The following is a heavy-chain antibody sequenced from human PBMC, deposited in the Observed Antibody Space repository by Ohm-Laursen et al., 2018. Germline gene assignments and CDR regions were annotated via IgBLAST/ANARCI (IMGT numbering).Heavy chain of an antibody. D-gene: IGHD3-3*01. CDR2: INPSGGST. CDR1: GGTFSTYT. CDR3: ARDQYYDFWSGNPSFFDY. J-gene: IGHJ4*02. Sequence: ASVKVSCNASGGTFSTYTINWVRQAPGQGLEWMGIINPSGGSTSYAQKFQGRVTMTRDTSTSTVYMELSSLRSEDTAVYYCARDQYYDFWSGNPSFFDYWGQGTLVTVSS. V-gene: IGHV1-46*01.